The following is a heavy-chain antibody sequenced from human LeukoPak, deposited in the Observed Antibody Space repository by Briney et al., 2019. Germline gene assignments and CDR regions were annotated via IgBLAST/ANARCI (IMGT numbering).Heavy chain of an antibody. J-gene: IGHJ4*02. CDR2: INHSGST. V-gene: IGHV4-34*01. Sequence: PSETLSLTCAVYGGSFRAYYWNWIRQPPGKGLEWIGEINHSGSTNYNPSLKSRVTISTDTSKNQFSLKLSSVTAADTAVYYCARGDSSRYSLYFDYWGQGTLVTVSS. D-gene: IGHD3-22*01. CDR3: ARGDSSRYSLYFDY. CDR1: GGSFRAYY.